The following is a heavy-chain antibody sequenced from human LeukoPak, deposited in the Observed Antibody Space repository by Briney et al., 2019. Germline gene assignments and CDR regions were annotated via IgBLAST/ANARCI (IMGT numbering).Heavy chain of an antibody. V-gene: IGHV3-23*01. J-gene: IGHJ4*02. CDR3: AKSKDPYYYDSSGYYYN. D-gene: IGHD3-22*01. Sequence: GGSLRLSCAASGFTFSSYAMSWVRQAPGKGLEWVSAISGSGGSTYYADSVKGRFTISRDNSKNTLYLQMNSLRAEDTAVYYCAKSKDPYYYDSSGYYYNWGQGTLVTVSS. CDR2: ISGSGGST. CDR1: GFTFSSYA.